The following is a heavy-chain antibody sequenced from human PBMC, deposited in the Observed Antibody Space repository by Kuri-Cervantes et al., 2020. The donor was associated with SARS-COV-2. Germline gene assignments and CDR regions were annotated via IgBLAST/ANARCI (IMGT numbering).Heavy chain of an antibody. CDR3: ARPREQWSDAFDI. CDR2: IYYSGNT. V-gene: IGHV4-39*01. CDR1: GGSISGSSSYY. Sequence: SETLSLTCTVSGGSISGSSSYYWGWIRQPPGKGLEWIGTIYYSGNTYYKPSPKGRVTISVDTSKNQFSLKLSSVTAADTAVYYCARPREQWSDAFDIWGQGTMVTVSS. D-gene: IGHD6-19*01. J-gene: IGHJ3*02.